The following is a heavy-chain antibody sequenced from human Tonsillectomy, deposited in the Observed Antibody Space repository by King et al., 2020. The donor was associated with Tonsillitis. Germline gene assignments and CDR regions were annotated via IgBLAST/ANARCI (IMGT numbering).Heavy chain of an antibody. CDR2: TYHSGST. Sequence: QLQLQESGPGLVKPSETLSLTCAVSGYSISSGYYWGWIRQPPGKGLEWIGGTYHSGSTYYNPYLKSRVTISVDTSKNQYSLKLSSVTAADTAVYYCARDSRSGNFDYWGQGTLVTVSS. V-gene: IGHV4-38-2*02. CDR1: GYSISSGYY. D-gene: IGHD2-15*01. CDR3: ARDSRSGNFDY. J-gene: IGHJ4*02.